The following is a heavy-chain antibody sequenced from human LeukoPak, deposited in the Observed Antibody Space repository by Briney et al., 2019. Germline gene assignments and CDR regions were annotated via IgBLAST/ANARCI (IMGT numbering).Heavy chain of an antibody. CDR1: GYTFTSYD. CDR2: MNPNSGNT. Sequence: GASVKVSCKASGYTFTSYDINWVRQATGQGLEWMGWMNPNSGNTGYAQKFQGRVTMTRNTSISTAYMELSSLRSEDTAVYYCARSRNSRLRYCSSTSCYTGIDYWGQGTLVTVSS. CDR3: ARSRNSRLRYCSSTSCYTGIDY. D-gene: IGHD2-2*02. J-gene: IGHJ4*02. V-gene: IGHV1-8*01.